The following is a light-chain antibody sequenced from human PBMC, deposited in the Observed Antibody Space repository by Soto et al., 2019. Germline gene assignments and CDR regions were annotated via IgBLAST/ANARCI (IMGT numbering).Light chain of an antibody. V-gene: IGKV3-15*01. CDR3: QEYIQWPPGM. CDR1: QCVSSR. Sequence: DIVVTQSPATLSASPGERVTLSCRASQCVSSRLAWYQQRPGQVPRLLIYDTSTRAPGISARFSGSGSGTEFTLTIISLQSEDFAVYYCQEYIQWPPGMFGQGTTVDIK. J-gene: IGKJ1*01. CDR2: DTS.